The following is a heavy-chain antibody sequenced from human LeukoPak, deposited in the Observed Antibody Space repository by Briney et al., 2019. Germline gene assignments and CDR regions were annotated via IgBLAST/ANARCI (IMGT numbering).Heavy chain of an antibody. J-gene: IGHJ4*02. Sequence: PGGSLRPSCAASGFTFSNYAMSWVRQTPGKGLEWVSAITGSGGSAYYADSVKGRFTISRDNSRNTLYLQMNGLRAEDTAIYYCESRYCSGGSCYNRYYFDYWGQGTLVTVSS. CDR3: ESRYCSGGSCYNRYYFDY. CDR1: GFTFSNYA. D-gene: IGHD2-15*01. CDR2: ITGSGGSA. V-gene: IGHV3-23*01.